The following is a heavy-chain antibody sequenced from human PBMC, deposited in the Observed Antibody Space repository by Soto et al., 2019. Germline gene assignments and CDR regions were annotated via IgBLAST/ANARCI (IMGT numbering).Heavy chain of an antibody. CDR1: GFTFSSYA. J-gene: IGHJ4*02. V-gene: IGHV3-23*01. D-gene: IGHD6-13*01. Sequence: GGSLRLSCAASGFTFSSYAMSWVRQAPGKGLEWVSAISGSGGSTYYADSVKGRFTISGGNSRNTLYLQMNSLKAEERAVYYCAKVVLQLVPIGFDYWGQGTLVTVSS. CDR2: ISGSGGST. CDR3: AKVVLQLVPIGFDY.